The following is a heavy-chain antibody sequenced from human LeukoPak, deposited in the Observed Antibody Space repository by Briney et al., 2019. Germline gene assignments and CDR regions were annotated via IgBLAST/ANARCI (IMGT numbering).Heavy chain of an antibody. Sequence: PGGSLRLSCAASGFTFSSYAMHWVRQAPGKGLECVSAISSNGGSTYYANSVKGRFTISRDNSKNTLYLQMGSLRAEDMAVYYWAREHLFYYDFWGQGTLVTVSS. CDR3: AREHLFYYDF. J-gene: IGHJ4*02. CDR2: ISSNGGST. D-gene: IGHD3-3*01. CDR1: GFTFSSYA. V-gene: IGHV3-64*01.